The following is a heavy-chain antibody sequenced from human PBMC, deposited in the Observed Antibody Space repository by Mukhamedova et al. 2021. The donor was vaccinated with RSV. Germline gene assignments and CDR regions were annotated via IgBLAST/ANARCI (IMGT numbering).Heavy chain of an antibody. D-gene: IGHD6-6*01. V-gene: IGHV4-39*01. Sequence: WGWIRQPPGKGLEWIGSIYESGSTYYNSSLKGRLTISVDTSKNQFSLKLSSVTAADTAVYYCATQLASRPFDYWGQGTTVTVSS. J-gene: IGHJ4*03. CDR3: ATQLASRPFDY. CDR2: IYESGST.